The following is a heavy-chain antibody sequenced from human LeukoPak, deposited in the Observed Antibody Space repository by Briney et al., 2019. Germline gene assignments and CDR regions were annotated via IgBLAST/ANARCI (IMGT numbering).Heavy chain of an antibody. D-gene: IGHD6-13*01. CDR1: GGSFSGYY. CDR3: VIAAAWFDP. V-gene: IGHV4-34*01. CDR2: INHSGST. J-gene: IGHJ5*02. Sequence: SETLSFTCAVYGGSFSGYYWSWIRQPPGKGLEWIGEINHSGSTNYNPSLKSRVTISVDTSKNQFSLKLSSVTAADTAVHYCVIAAAWFDPWGQGTLVTVSS.